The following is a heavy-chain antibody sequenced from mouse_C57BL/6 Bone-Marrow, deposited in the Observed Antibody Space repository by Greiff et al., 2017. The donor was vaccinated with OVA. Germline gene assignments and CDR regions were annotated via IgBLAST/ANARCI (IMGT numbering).Heavy chain of an antibody. Sequence: EVQLQQSGPELVKPGASVKISCKASGYTFTDYYMNWVKQSHGKSLEWIGDINPNNGGTSYNQKFKGKATLTVDKSSSTAYMELRSLTSEDSAVYYCARGGYDGPFAYWGQGTLVTVSA. D-gene: IGHD2-3*01. J-gene: IGHJ3*01. V-gene: IGHV1-26*01. CDR3: ARGGYDGPFAY. CDR2: INPNNGGT. CDR1: GYTFTDYY.